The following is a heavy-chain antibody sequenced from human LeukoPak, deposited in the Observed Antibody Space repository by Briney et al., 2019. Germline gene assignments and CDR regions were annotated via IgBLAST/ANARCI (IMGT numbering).Heavy chain of an antibody. CDR2: ISGSGGST. CDR3: ARRPLYSSSWPNFGYYMDV. V-gene: IGHV3-23*01. J-gene: IGHJ6*03. Sequence: PGGSLRLSCAASGFTFSSYAMSWVRQAPGKGLEWVSAISGSGGSTYYADSVKGRFTISRDNSKNTLYLQMNSLRADDTAVYYCARRPLYSSSWPNFGYYMDVWGKGTTVTVSS. D-gene: IGHD6-13*01. CDR1: GFTFSSYA.